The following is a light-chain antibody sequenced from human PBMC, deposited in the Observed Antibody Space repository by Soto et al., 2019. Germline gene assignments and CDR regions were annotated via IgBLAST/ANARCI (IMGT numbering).Light chain of an antibody. CDR2: DVT. V-gene: IGLV2-14*01. J-gene: IGLJ1*01. Sequence: QSALTQPAFVSGFPGQSITISCTGTNSDVGGYNFVSWYQQHPGKVPKLMIYDVTNRPSGVSNRFSGSKSGNTASLTISGLQAEDEADYYCSSYTSSSTLVFGTGTKLTVL. CDR1: NSDVGGYNF. CDR3: SSYTSSSTLV.